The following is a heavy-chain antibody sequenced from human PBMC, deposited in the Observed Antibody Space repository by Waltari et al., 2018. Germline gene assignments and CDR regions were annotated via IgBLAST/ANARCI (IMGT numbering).Heavy chain of an antibody. Sequence: QVQLQESGPGLVKPSETLSLTCDVSGYSINSGYYWGWIRQSPGKGLEWIATIYHAGDTFYTPSLKSRFTISMDTSKNHFSLKLNSVTAADTAVYFCSRQVLGYCTSAACRRLESWGQGTLVTVSS. V-gene: IGHV4-38-2*01. CDR2: IYHAGDT. CDR3: SRQVLGYCTSAACRRLES. D-gene: IGHD2-2*03. CDR1: GYSINSGYY. J-gene: IGHJ4*02.